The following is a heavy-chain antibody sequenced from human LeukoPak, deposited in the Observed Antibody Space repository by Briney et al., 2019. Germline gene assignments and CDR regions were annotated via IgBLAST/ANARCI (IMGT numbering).Heavy chain of an antibody. D-gene: IGHD3-22*01. CDR2: IIGACSKI. CDR3: ARGIENLGRLWYDSSEKEVNLFDY. CDR1: GFTFSSYS. V-gene: IGHV3-21*01. J-gene: IGHJ4*02. Sequence: GGSLRLSCAASGFTFSSYSMNWVRQAPGKGLEWVSSIIGACSKIYYADSVKGRFTISRDNAKNSLYLQMNSLRAEDTAVYYCARGIENLGRLWYDSSEKEVNLFDYWGQGTLVTVSS.